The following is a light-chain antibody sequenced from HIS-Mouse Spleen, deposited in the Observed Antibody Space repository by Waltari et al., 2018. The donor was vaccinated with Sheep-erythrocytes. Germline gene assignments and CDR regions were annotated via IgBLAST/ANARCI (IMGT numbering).Light chain of an antibody. CDR3: AAWYDSLSGVV. J-gene: IGLJ2*01. CDR1: SSNIGSHY. CDR2: RNN. V-gene: IGLV1-47*01. Sequence: QSVLTQPPSASGTPGQRVTISCSGSSSNIGSHYVYWYQQLPGTAPKPLIYRNNQRPAGVTDRCAGAKSGTSASLAISGLRSEDEADYYCAAWYDSLSGVVFGGGTKLTVL.